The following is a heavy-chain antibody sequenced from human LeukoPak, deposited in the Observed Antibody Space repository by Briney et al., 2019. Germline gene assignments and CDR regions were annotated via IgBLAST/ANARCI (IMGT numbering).Heavy chain of an antibody. V-gene: IGHV3-30-3*01. D-gene: IGHD4-17*01. CDR2: ISYDGSKK. CDR3: ASSSPSTVTTGFDY. J-gene: IGHJ4*02. Sequence: PGGSLRLSCAASGFTFSSYAMHWVRQAPGKGLEWVADISYDGSKKYYADSVKGRFTISRDNSKNTLYLQMNSLRAEDTAVYYCASSSPSTVTTGFDYWGQGTLVTVSS. CDR1: GFTFSSYA.